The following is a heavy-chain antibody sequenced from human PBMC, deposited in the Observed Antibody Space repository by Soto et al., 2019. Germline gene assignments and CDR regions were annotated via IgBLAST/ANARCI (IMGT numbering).Heavy chain of an antibody. V-gene: IGHV1-18*01. Sequence: ASVKVSCKASGYTFTRSGISWVRQAPGQGLEWMGWISTYNGDTNYAQTFQGRVTMTTDTSTSTVHMEVRSLRSDDTAVYYCAREGVAPYYYYSMDVWGQVTPVTVSS. CDR2: ISTYNGDT. CDR1: GYTFTRSG. D-gene: IGHD5-12*01. CDR3: AREGVAPYYYYSMDV. J-gene: IGHJ6*02.